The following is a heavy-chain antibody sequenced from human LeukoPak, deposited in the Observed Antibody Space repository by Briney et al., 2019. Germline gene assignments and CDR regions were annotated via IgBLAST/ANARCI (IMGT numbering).Heavy chain of an antibody. CDR3: ARRPSNLIAFDI. J-gene: IGHJ3*02. V-gene: IGHV4-59*08. Sequence: SETLSLTCTVSGGSISTYYWSWIRQPPGKGLEWIGYIYYTGNTNYIPSLKSRVTISVDTSNNQFSLRLSSVTAADTAVYYCARRPSNLIAFDIWGQGTMVTVSS. D-gene: IGHD4/OR15-4a*01. CDR2: IYYTGNT. CDR1: GGSISTYY.